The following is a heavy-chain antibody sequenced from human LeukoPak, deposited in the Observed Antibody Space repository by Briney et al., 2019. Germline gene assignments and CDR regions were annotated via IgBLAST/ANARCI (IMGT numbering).Heavy chain of an antibody. CDR1: GFTFSNYW. J-gene: IGHJ4*02. D-gene: IGHD2-15*01. Sequence: GGSLRLSCAATGFTFSNYWMHWVRQAPGKGLVWVSRINSDGSGTGYADSVKGRFTISRDNAKNTLYLQMNSLRAEDTAVYYCAGRSAGNLEYWGQGTLVSVSS. V-gene: IGHV3-74*01. CDR2: INSDGSGT. CDR3: AGRSAGNLEY.